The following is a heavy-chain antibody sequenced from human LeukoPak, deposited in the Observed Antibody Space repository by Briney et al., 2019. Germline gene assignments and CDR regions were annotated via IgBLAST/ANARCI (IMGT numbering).Heavy chain of an antibody. CDR3: ARRSGVAVAGAFDY. CDR2: ISGSGDTT. CDR1: GFTFNNYA. D-gene: IGHD6-19*01. V-gene: IGHV3-23*01. Sequence: PGGPLRLSCVASGFTFNNYAMRWVRQTPGKGLEWVSGISGSGDTTYYADSVKGRFTISRDNSKNTLHLQMNSLRAEDTAVYFCARRSGVAVAGAFDYWGQGTLVTVSS. J-gene: IGHJ4*02.